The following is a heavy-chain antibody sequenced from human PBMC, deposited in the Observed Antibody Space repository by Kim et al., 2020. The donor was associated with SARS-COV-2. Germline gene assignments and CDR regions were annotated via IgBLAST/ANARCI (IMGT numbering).Heavy chain of an antibody. Sequence: GGSLRHSCAASGFTVSSNYMSWVRQAPGKGLEWVSFIYSGGTTYYADSVKGRFTISRDNSKNTLYLQMNSLRAEDTAVYYCARDLGYSDSSVYFSSYGMDVWGQGTTVTVSS. CDR3: ARDLGYSDSSVYFSSYGMDV. J-gene: IGHJ6*02. CDR2: IYSGGTT. CDR1: GFTVSSNY. D-gene: IGHD3-22*01. V-gene: IGHV3-53*01.